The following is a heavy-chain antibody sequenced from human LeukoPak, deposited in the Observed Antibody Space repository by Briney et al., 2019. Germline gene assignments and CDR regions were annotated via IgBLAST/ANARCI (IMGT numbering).Heavy chain of an antibody. V-gene: IGHV3-9*01. CDR3: AKDLYSSSWSEGYFDY. CDR2: ISWNSGSI. D-gene: IGHD6-13*01. Sequence: GGSLRLSCAASGFTFDDYAMHWVRQAPGKGLEWVSGISWNSGSIGYADSVKGRFTISRDNAKNSLYLQMNSLGAEDTALYYCAKDLYSSSWSEGYFDYWGQGTLVTVSS. J-gene: IGHJ4*02. CDR1: GFTFDDYA.